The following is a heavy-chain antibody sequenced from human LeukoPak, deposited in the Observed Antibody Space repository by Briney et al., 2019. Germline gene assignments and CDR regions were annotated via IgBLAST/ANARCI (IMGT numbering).Heavy chain of an antibody. D-gene: IGHD5-24*01. Sequence: PGGSLRLSCTASGFTLSNHWMTWVRQAPGKGLEWVANIKQDGSKKSYVDSVKGRFTISRDNAKNSLYLQMNSLRAEDTAIYYCTRVGYIDEGIDYWGQGTLVTVSS. J-gene: IGHJ4*02. CDR3: TRVGYIDEGIDY. CDR2: IKQDGSKK. V-gene: IGHV3-7*04. CDR1: GFTLSNHW.